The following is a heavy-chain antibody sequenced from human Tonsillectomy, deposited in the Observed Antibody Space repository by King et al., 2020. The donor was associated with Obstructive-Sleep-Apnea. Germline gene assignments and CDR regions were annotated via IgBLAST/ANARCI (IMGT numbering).Heavy chain of an antibody. CDR1: GYSLTSYW. J-gene: IGHJ3*02. V-gene: IGHV5-10-1*03. CDR2: IDPSDSYT. CDR3: ARHYYGSGSYYGDAFDI. D-gene: IGHD3-10*01. Sequence: VQLVQSGAEVKKPGESLRISCKGSGYSLTSYWISWVRQMPGKGLEWMGRIDPSDSYTNYSPSFQGHVTISADKSISTAYLQWSSLKASDTAMYYCARHYYGSGSYYGDAFDIWGQGTMVTVSS.